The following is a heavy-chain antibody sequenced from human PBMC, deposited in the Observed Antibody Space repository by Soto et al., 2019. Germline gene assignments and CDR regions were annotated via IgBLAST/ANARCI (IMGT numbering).Heavy chain of an antibody. Sequence: EVQLLESGGGLVQPGGSLRLSCAASGITISNYPMNWVRQAPGKGLDWVSGISGSGDRTYYADSAKGRFTISKDISRNSLSLQLDSLGVEDTAVYFCVKDDGGDPSTAPHWGQGTLVTVSS. V-gene: IGHV3-23*01. CDR1: GITISNYP. J-gene: IGHJ4*02. CDR2: ISGSGDRT. CDR3: VKDDGGDPSTAPH. D-gene: IGHD2-21*01.